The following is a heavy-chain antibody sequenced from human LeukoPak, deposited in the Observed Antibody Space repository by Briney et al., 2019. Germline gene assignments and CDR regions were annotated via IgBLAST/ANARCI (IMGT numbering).Heavy chain of an antibody. CDR1: GGSISSYY. D-gene: IGHD2-2*01. V-gene: IGHV4-59*01. J-gene: IGHJ4*02. Sequence: SETLSLTCTVSGGSISSYYWSWIRQPPGKGLEWIGYIYYTGSTNYNPSLKSRVTILVDTSKNQFSLKLSSVTAADTAVYYCARTQYCSRNSCYFGYFDYWGQGTLVTVSS. CDR2: IYYTGST. CDR3: ARTQYCSRNSCYFGYFDY.